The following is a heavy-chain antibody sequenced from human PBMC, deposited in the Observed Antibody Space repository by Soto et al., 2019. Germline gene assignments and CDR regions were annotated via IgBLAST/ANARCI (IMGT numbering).Heavy chain of an antibody. Sequence: SETLSLTCTVSGGSISNYYWSWIRQPPGKGLEWIGYIYYSGSTNYNPSLESRVSISVDTSKNQFSLKLNSVTAADTAVYYCARLLYSSGYYIDYWGQGTLVTVSS. D-gene: IGHD3-22*01. J-gene: IGHJ4*02. CDR1: GGSISNYY. CDR3: ARLLYSSGYYIDY. V-gene: IGHV4-59*01. CDR2: IYYSGST.